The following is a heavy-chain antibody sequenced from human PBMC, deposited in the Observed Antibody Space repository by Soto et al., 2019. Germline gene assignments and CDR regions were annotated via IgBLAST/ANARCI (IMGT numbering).Heavy chain of an antibody. V-gene: IGHV5-10-1*01. D-gene: IGHD6-13*01. CDR1: GYSFTSYW. J-gene: IGHJ6*02. CDR3: ARRSVSSSWYWGYYGMDV. CDR2: IDPSDSYT. Sequence: GESLKISCKGSGYSFTSYWISCFLRMPVKGLEWMGRIDPSDSYTNYSPSFQGHVTISADKSISTAYLQWSSLKASDTAMYYCARRSVSSSWYWGYYGMDVWGQGTTVTV.